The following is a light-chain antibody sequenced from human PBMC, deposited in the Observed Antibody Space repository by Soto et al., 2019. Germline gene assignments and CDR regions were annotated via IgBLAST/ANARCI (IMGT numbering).Light chain of an antibody. Sequence: ESVLTQSPATLSFSPGEISTLACRSCQSVSSYLAWYQQKPGQAPRLLIYDASNRATGIPARFSGSGSGTDFTLTIISLEPEDFAVYYCQQRSNWPITFGQGTRLEIK. J-gene: IGKJ5*01. CDR2: DAS. CDR1: QSVSSY. V-gene: IGKV3-11*01. CDR3: QQRSNWPIT.